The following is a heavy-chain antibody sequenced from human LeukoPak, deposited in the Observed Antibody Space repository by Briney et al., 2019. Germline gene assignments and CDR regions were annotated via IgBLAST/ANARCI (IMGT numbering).Heavy chain of an antibody. CDR3: ARGGITMVRGVIIPFDY. V-gene: IGHV4-39*07. CDR2: IYYSGST. J-gene: IGHJ4*02. CDR1: GGSISSSSYY. Sequence: PSETLSLTCTVSGGSISSSSYYWGWIRQPPGKGLEWIGSIYYSGSTYYNPSLKSRVTISVDTSKNQFSLKLSSVTAADTAVYYCARGGITMVRGVIIPFDYWGQGTLVTVSS. D-gene: IGHD3-10*01.